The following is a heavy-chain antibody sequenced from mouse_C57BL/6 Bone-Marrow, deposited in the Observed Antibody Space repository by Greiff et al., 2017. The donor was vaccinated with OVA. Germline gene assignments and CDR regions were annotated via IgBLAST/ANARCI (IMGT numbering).Heavy chain of an antibody. D-gene: IGHD2-14*01. CDR1: GYTFTSYW. CDR3: ARGYDGFAY. CDR2: INPSSGYT. J-gene: IGHJ3*01. V-gene: IGHV1-7*01. Sequence: VQLQQSGAELAKPGASVKLSCKASGYTFTSYWMHWVKQRPGQGLEWIGYINPSSGYTKYNQKFKGKATLTADKSSSTAYMQLSSLTYEDSTVYYCARGYDGFAYWGQGTLVTVSA.